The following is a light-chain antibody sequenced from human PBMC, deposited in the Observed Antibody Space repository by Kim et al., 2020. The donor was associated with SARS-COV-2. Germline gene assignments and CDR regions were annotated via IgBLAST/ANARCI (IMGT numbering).Light chain of an antibody. CDR2: GNT. V-gene: IGLV1-40*01. CDR3: QSYESSLSASV. Sequence: QWVTISCTGSSCDIGAGYDVHWYQQLPGTAPKLLIYGNTKRPSGVPDRFSGSKSGNSASLAITGLQAEDEADYYCQSYESSLSASVFGGGTQLTVL. J-gene: IGLJ2*01. CDR1: SCDIGAGYD.